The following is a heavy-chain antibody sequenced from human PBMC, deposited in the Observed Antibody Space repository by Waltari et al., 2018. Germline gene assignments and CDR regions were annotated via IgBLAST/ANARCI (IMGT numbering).Heavy chain of an antibody. CDR2: IDHTGNT. J-gene: IGHJ4*02. V-gene: IGHV4-34*02. CDR3: ARQAVFDF. D-gene: IGHD6-19*01. Sequence: QVHLQQWGAGLLKPSDTLSLTCAVYGGSFNDYYWNWIRQSPGKGLEWIGKIDHTGNTEYNPSLRGRVTISVDTTKSQFSLKVTSMTAADTAVYYCARQAVFDFWGQGTLVTVSS. CDR1: GGSFNDYY.